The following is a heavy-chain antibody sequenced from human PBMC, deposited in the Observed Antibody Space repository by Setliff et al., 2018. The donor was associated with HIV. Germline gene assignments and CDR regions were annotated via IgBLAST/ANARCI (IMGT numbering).Heavy chain of an antibody. CDR2: TIPVLSMS. J-gene: IGHJ4*02. D-gene: IGHD3-10*01. V-gene: IGHV1-69*02. CDR1: EDTFNSYT. Sequence: SVKVSCKASEDTFNSYTIHWVRQTPGQGLEWMGRTIPVLSMSNFALKFQGRGSIFADKSTSTAYLGLNGLTSEDTAIYYCATSFGSGVAPFDNWGQGTLVTVSA. CDR3: ATSFGSGVAPFDN.